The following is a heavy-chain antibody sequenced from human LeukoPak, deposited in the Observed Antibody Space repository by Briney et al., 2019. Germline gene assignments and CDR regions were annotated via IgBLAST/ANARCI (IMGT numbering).Heavy chain of an antibody. V-gene: IGHV3-23*01. D-gene: IGHD3-22*01. CDR1: GFTFSSYA. CDR3: AKDLDYYDSSGYYSMSDAFDI. J-gene: IGHJ3*02. Sequence: GSLRLSCAASGFTFSSYAMSWVRQAPGKGLEWVSAISGSGGSTYYADSVKGRFTISRDNSKNTLYLQMNSLRAEDTAVYYCAKDLDYYDSSGYYSMSDAFDIWGQGTMVTVSS. CDR2: ISGSGGST.